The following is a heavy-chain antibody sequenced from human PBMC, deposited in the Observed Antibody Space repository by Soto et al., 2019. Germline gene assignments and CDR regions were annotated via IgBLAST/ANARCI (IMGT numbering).Heavy chain of an antibody. Sequence: PGGSLRLSCAASGFTFSSYAMSWVRQAPGKGLEWVSAISGSVGSTYYADSVKGRLTISRDNSKNTLYLQMNRLRADDTAVYYCAKDRSRGYSYGYFDYWGQGTLVTVSS. CDR2: ISGSVGST. V-gene: IGHV3-23*01. CDR1: GFTFSSYA. D-gene: IGHD5-18*01. J-gene: IGHJ4*02. CDR3: AKDRSRGYSYGYFDY.